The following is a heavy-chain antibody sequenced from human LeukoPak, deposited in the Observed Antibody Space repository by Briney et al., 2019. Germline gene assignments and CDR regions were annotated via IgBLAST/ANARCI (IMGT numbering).Heavy chain of an antibody. CDR1: GYSFSRYW. CDR2: IYPGDSDT. Sequence: GESLKISCNGFGYSFSRYWIGWVRQMPGKGPEWMGIIYPGDSDTRYSPSLQGQVTISVDQSISTAYLQWSSLKASDTAMYYCARQPTSPTYCGGDCYLDYWGQGTLVTVSS. D-gene: IGHD2-21*02. J-gene: IGHJ4*02. CDR3: ARQPTSPTYCGGDCYLDY. V-gene: IGHV5-51*01.